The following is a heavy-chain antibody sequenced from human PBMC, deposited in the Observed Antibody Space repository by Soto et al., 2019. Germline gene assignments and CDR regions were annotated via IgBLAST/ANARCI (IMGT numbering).Heavy chain of an antibody. D-gene: IGHD6-13*01. V-gene: IGHV5-51*01. CDR1: GHTFTTHW. CDR3: AKITGYVAHMDV. J-gene: IGHJ6*02. CDR2: IYPGDSDT. Sequence: PGESLKISCKGSGHTFTTHWIAWVRQMPGKGLEWMGIIYPGDSDTKYSPSFQGQVTISADKSISTAYLQWNSLKASDTAIYYCAKITGYVAHMDVWGQGTTVTVSS.